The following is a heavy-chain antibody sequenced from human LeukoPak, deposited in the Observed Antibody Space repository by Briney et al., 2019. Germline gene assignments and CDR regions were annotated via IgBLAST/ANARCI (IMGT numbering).Heavy chain of an antibody. CDR2: IYYSGST. D-gene: IGHD1-26*01. J-gene: IGHJ3*02. Sequence: SETLSLTCTVSGGSISSYYWSWIRQPPGKGLEWIGYIYYSGSTNYNPSLKSRVTISVDTSKYQFSLKLSSVTAADTAVYYCARVATGAFDIWGQGTMVTVSS. V-gene: IGHV4-59*01. CDR3: ARVATGAFDI. CDR1: GGSISSYY.